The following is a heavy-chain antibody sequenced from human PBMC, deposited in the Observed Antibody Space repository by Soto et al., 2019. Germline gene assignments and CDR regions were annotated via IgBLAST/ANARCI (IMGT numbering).Heavy chain of an antibody. D-gene: IGHD3-22*01. J-gene: IGHJ4*02. CDR2: ISGHNGNT. CDR3: ARHRFNYYDDTVYYYFDY. Sequence: ASVEVSCKASGYSFTSYGISWVRQAPGQGPEWMGWISGHNGNTNHPQSLQGRVTMTTDTSRNTAYMELRSLRSDDTAVYYCARHRFNYYDDTVYYYFDYWRQGTLVTVSS. V-gene: IGHV1-18*04. CDR1: GYSFTSYG.